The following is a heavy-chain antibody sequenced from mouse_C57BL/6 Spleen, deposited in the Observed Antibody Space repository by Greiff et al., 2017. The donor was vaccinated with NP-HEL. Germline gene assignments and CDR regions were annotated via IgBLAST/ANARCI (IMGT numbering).Heavy chain of an antibody. Sequence: VQLKESGPGLVKPSQSLSLTCSVTGYSITSGYYWNWIRQFPGNKLEWMGYISYDGSNNYNPSLKNRISITRDTSKNQFFLKLNSVTTEDTATYYCARGGDGYYFDYWGQGTTLTVSS. D-gene: IGHD2-3*01. CDR3: ARGGDGYYFDY. V-gene: IGHV3-6*01. CDR1: GYSITSGYY. CDR2: ISYDGSN. J-gene: IGHJ2*01.